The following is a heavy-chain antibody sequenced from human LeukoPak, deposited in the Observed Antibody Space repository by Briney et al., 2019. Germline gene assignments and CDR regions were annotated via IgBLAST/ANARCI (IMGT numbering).Heavy chain of an antibody. CDR2: ISDLGDST. J-gene: IGHJ6*03. CDR3: AKRADGCSGVSCYYYYMDV. CDR1: GLTFRNFA. Sequence: GGTVRLSYAASGLTFRNFAMNGVPQPPAKALESVSTISDLGDSTYYAESVKGRFTMSRDNSKNTVYLQMNSMIVDDTAIYYCAKRADGCSGVSCYYYYMDVWGKGTTVTVSS. V-gene: IGHV3-23*01. D-gene: IGHD2-15*01.